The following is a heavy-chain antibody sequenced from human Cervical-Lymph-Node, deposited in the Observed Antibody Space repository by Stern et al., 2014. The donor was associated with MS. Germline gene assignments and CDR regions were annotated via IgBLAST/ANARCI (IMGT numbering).Heavy chain of an antibody. D-gene: IGHD5-24*01. CDR2: IFPDDSDT. CDR1: GYIFTNNW. V-gene: IGHV5-51*01. Sequence: VQLGQSGAEMKKAGESLKISCRTSGYIFTNNWIGWVRQVPWKSLEWIGTIFPDDSDTKYSPSFQGQVTMSADKSTNTAYLQWSSLKAPDTAIYYCARQPNGNINWFDPWGQGTLVTV. J-gene: IGHJ5*02. CDR3: ARQPNGNINWFDP.